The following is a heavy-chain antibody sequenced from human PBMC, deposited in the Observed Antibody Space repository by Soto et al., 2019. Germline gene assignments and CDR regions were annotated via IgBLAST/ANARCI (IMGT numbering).Heavy chain of an antibody. J-gene: IGHJ4*02. Sequence: GRSLRLSCAASGFTLRSYSMNWVRQAPGKGLEWVSYISTSSSRTIYYSDSVKGRVTISRDNAKNSLYLQMNSLTDEDTAVYSCARPPQAFWCARLSHYFFDLWGKGTLVTV. V-gene: IGHV3-48*02. CDR2: ISTSSSRTI. CDR3: ARPPQAFWCARLSHYFFDL. D-gene: IGHD3-3*01. CDR1: GFTLRSYS.